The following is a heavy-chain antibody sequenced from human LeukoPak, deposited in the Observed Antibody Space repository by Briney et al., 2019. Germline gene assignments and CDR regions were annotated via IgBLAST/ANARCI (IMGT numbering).Heavy chain of an antibody. CDR3: ASSIMVYAAYFDY. V-gene: IGHV4-59*11. J-gene: IGHJ4*02. Sequence: KPSETLSLTCTVSGGSISIHYWSWIRQPPGKGLEWIGYIYYSGSTNYNPSLKSRVTISVDTSKNQFSLKLSSVTAADTAVYYCASSIMVYAAYFDYWGQGTLVTVSS. CDR1: GGSISIHY. D-gene: IGHD2-8*01. CDR2: IYYSGST.